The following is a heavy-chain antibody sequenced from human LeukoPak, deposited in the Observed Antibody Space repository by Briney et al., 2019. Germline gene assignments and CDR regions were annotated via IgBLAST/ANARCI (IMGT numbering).Heavy chain of an antibody. CDR2: IYYSGST. Sequence: SETLSLSCTVSGGSISSYYWSWIRQPPGKGLEWIGYIYYSGSTNYNPSLKSRVTISVDTSKNQLSLKLSSVTAADTAVYYCARRLYYYDSSGHDAFDIWGQGTMVTVSS. D-gene: IGHD3-22*01. J-gene: IGHJ3*02. CDR3: ARRLYYYDSSGHDAFDI. CDR1: GGSISSYY. V-gene: IGHV4-59*08.